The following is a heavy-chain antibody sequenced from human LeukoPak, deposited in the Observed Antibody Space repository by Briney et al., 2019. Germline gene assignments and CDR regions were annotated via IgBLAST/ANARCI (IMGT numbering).Heavy chain of an antibody. V-gene: IGHV3-53*01. CDR3: AGVTTSGSYKFDY. D-gene: IGHD3-10*01. CDR1: DFAIIKNY. CDR2: IHTGGTT. J-gene: IGHJ4*02. Sequence: GGPLSLSWWASDFAIIKNYVGWFRRPQGKGWEGVSVIHTGGTTHYADSVKGRFTISRDNSKNTLYLQMNSLRAEDTAVYYCAGVTTSGSYKFDYWGQGTLVTVSS.